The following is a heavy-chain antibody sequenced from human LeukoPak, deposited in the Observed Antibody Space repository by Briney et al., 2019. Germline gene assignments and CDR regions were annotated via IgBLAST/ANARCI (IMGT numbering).Heavy chain of an antibody. V-gene: IGHV3-7*01. D-gene: IGHD6-19*01. CDR1: GFTFSSYW. CDR3: ASGLGAVAGT. CDR2: IIQDGSEK. J-gene: IGHJ5*02. Sequence: GSLRLSCVASGFTFSSYWMSWVRQAPGKGLEWVANIIQDGSEKYYVDSLKGRFTISRDNAKNSLYLQMNSLTAEDTAVYYCASGLGAVAGTWGQGTLLTVSS.